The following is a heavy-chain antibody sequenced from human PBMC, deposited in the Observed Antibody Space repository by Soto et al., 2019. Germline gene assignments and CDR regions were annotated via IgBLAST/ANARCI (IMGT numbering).Heavy chain of an antibody. CDR1: GFTFSSYA. CDR2: ISGSGGST. Sequence: PGGSLRLSCAASGFTFSSYAMSWVRQAPGKGLEWVSAISGSGGSTYYADSVKGRFTISRDNSKNTLYLQMNSLRAEDTAVYYCAKDLWGPERGFGYYDILTGPDAFDIWGQGTMVTVSS. CDR3: AKDLWGPERGFGYYDILTGPDAFDI. J-gene: IGHJ3*02. D-gene: IGHD3-9*01. V-gene: IGHV3-23*01.